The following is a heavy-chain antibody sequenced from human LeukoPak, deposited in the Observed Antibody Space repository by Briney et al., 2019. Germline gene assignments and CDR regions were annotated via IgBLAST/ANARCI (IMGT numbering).Heavy chain of an antibody. CDR3: AKGASSTSMYYFDY. V-gene: IGHV3-23*01. Sequence: PSETLSLTCTVSGGSISSYYWSWIRQPPGKGLEWVSAISGSGGSTYYADSVKGRFTISRDNSKNTLYLQMNSLRAEDTAVYYCAKGASSTSMYYFDYWGQGTLVTVSS. D-gene: IGHD2-2*01. CDR1: GGSISSYY. J-gene: IGHJ4*02. CDR2: ISGSGGST.